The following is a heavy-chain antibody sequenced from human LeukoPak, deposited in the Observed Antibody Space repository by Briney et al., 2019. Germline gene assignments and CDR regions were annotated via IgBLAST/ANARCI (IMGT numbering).Heavy chain of an antibody. D-gene: IGHD3-22*01. J-gene: IGHJ4*02. V-gene: IGHV1-18*01. CDR1: GYTFTSYG. Sequence: ASVKVSCKASGYTFTSYGISWVRQAHGQGLEWMGWISAYNGNTNYAQKLQGRVTMTTDTSTGTAYMELRSLSSDDTAVYYCAIHPGSYYDSSGYYVYWGQGTLVTVSS. CDR2: ISAYNGNT. CDR3: AIHPGSYYDSSGYYVY.